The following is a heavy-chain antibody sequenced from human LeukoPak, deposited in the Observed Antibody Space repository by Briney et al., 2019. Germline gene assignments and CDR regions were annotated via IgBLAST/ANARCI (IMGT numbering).Heavy chain of an antibody. J-gene: IGHJ4*02. CDR2: ISGSGGST. CDR3: AKGRTPFSSGRDADIDY. V-gene: IGHV3-23*01. D-gene: IGHD6-19*01. CDR1: GFTFSSYA. Sequence: GGSQRLSCAASGFTFSSYAMSWVRQAPGKGLEWVSAISGSGGSTYYADSVKGRFTISRDNSKNTLYLQMNSLRAEDTAVYYCAKGRTPFSSGRDADIDYWGQGTLVTVSS.